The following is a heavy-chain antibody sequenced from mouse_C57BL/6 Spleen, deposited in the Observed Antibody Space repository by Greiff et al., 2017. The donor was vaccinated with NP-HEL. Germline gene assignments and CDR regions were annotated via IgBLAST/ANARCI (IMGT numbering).Heavy chain of an antibody. J-gene: IGHJ3*01. D-gene: IGHD1-1*01. Sequence: EVKLQESGGGLVKPGGSLKLSCAASGFTFSSYAMSWVRQTPEKRLEWVATISDGGSYTYYPDNVKGRFTISRDNAKNNLYLQMSHLKSEDTAMYYCARDHRYPAWFAYWGQGTLVTVSA. V-gene: IGHV5-4*01. CDR2: ISDGGSYT. CDR1: GFTFSSYA. CDR3: ARDHRYPAWFAY.